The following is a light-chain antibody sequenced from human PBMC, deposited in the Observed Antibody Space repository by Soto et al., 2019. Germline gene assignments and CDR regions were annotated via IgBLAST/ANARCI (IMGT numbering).Light chain of an antibody. CDR2: WAS. J-gene: IGKJ4*01. V-gene: IGKV4-1*01. CDR1: QSVLYSSNTKTY. CDR3: QQYYRTPLT. Sequence: DIVMTQSPDSLAVSLGARATINCKSSQSVLYSSNTKTYLAWYQQKPGQPPTLLIYWASTRVSGVPHRFSGSDSGTYSILTTITLTTESGAVYYCQQYYRTPLTFGGGTQLEIK.